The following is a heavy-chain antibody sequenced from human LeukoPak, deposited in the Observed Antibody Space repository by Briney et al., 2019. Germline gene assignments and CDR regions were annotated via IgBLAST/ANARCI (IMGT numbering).Heavy chain of an antibody. Sequence: PGGSLRLSCAASGFTFSSYSMNWVRQAPGKGLEWVSSISSSSSYIYYADSVKGRFTISRDNAKNSLYLQMNSLRAEDTAVHYCARRSYYGDYFDYWGQGTLVTVSS. CDR3: ARRSYYGDYFDY. V-gene: IGHV3-21*01. CDR1: GFTFSSYS. CDR2: ISSSSSYI. J-gene: IGHJ4*02. D-gene: IGHD4-17*01.